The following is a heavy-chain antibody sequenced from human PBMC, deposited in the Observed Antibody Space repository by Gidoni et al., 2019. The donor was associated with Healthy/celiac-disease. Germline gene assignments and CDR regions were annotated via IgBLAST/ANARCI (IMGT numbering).Heavy chain of an antibody. J-gene: IGHJ4*02. CDR1: GGSFSGYY. D-gene: IGHD4-4*01. CDR2: INHSGST. V-gene: IGHV4-34*01. Sequence: QVQLQQWGAGLLKPSETLSLTCAVYGGSFSGYYWSWIRPPPGKGLEWIGEINHSGSTNYNPSLKSRVTISVDTAKNQFSLKLSSVTAADTAVYYCATTVTTRGIDYWGQGTLVTVSS. CDR3: ATTVTTRGIDY.